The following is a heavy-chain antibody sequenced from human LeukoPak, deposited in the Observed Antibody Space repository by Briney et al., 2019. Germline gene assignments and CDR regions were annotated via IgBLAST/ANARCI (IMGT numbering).Heavy chain of an antibody. CDR3: ARDGDVDIEATEYYFDY. J-gene: IGHJ4*02. D-gene: IGHD5-12*01. CDR2: IIPIFGIA. V-gene: IGHV1-69*17. CDR1: GGTFSIYA. Sequence: SVNVSCKASGGTFSIYAISWVRQAPGQGLEWMGGIIPIFGIANYAQKFQGRVTITADKSTSTAYMELSSLRSEDTAVYYCARDGDVDIEATEYYFDYWGQGTLVTVSS.